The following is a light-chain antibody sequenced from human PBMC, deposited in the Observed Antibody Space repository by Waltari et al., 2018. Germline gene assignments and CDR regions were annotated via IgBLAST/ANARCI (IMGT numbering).Light chain of an antibody. J-gene: IGLJ3*02. V-gene: IGLV1-44*01. Sequence: QSVLTQPPSASGTPGQRVTISCSGSRSNIGRNPVSWYQQFPGTAPKLLIFTDNRLPSGVLVRVSASKSGTSASLAISGLQSEDEAHYYCSTWDDSLNGAVFGGGTRVTVL. CDR2: TDN. CDR3: STWDDSLNGAV. CDR1: RSNIGRNP.